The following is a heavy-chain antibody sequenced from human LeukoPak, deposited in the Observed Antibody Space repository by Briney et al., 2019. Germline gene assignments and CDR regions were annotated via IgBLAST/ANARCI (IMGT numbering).Heavy chain of an antibody. V-gene: IGHV4-59*01. CDR1: GGSISSYY. CDR3: ARVTRSAGFDP. CDR2: IYYSGST. J-gene: IGHJ5*02. Sequence: SETLSLTCTVSGGSISSYYWSWIRQPPGKGLEWIGYIYYSGSTNYNPSLKSRVTISVDTSKNQFSLKLSSVTAVDTAVYYCARVTRSAGFDPWGQGTLVTVSS. D-gene: IGHD1-26*01.